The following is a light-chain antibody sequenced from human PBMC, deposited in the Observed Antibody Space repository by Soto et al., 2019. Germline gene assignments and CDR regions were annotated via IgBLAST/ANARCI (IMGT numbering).Light chain of an antibody. CDR3: QTWDTGIRV. Sequence: QPVLTQSPSASGSLGASVKLTCTLSSGHSNYVIAWHQQQPEKGPRYLMKLNSDGSHSKGDGIPDRFSGSSSGAERYLTISSLQSEDEADYYCQTWDTGIRVFGGGTKLTVL. V-gene: IGLV4-69*01. CDR2: LNSDGSH. J-gene: IGLJ2*01. CDR1: SGHSNYV.